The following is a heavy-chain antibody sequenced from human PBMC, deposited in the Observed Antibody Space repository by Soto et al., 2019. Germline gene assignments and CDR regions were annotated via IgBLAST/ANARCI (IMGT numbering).Heavy chain of an antibody. V-gene: IGHV3-53*01. CDR1: GFTVSSNY. Sequence: HPGGSLRLSCAASGFTVSSNYMSWVRQAPGKGLEWVSVIYSGGSTYYADSVKGRFTISRDNSKNTLYLQMNSLRAEDTAVYYCASTSGHYYDSSGYYPVLAFDYWGQGTLVTVSS. J-gene: IGHJ4*02. CDR2: IYSGGST. D-gene: IGHD3-22*01. CDR3: ASTSGHYYDSSGYYPVLAFDY.